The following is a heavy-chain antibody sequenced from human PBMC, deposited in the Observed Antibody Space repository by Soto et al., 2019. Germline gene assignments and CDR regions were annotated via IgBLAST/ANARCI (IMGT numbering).Heavy chain of an antibody. V-gene: IGHV3-23*01. CDR3: AKVAEYYDILTGYYCDAFDI. J-gene: IGHJ3*02. CDR1: GFTFSSYA. Sequence: EVQLLESGGGLVQPGGSLRLSCAASGFTFSSYAMSWVRQAPGKGLEWVSAISGSGGSTYYADSVKGRFTISRDNSKNTLYLQMNSLRAEDTDVYYCAKVAEYYDILTGYYCDAFDIWSQGTMVTVSS. D-gene: IGHD3-9*01. CDR2: ISGSGGST.